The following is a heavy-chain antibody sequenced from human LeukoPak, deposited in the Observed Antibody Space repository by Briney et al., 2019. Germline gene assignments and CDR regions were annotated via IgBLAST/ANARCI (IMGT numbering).Heavy chain of an antibody. D-gene: IGHD3-22*01. J-gene: IGHJ4*02. CDR2: VIPIFGIA. Sequence: SVKVSCKASGGTFSSYAISRVRQAPGQGLEWMGRVIPIFGIANYAQKFQGRVTITTDESTSTAYMELSSLRSEDPAIYSCARGEETREYYDNIGYFDYWGQGTLVTVSS. CDR1: GGTFSSYA. CDR3: ARGEETREYYDNIGYFDY. V-gene: IGHV1-69*05.